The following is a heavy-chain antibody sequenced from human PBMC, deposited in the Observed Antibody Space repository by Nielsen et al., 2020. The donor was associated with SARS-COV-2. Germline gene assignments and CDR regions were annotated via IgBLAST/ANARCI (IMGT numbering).Heavy chain of an antibody. CDR1: GFTVSSNY. D-gene: IGHD1-26*01. CDR3: AKVVGATFSPGAFDI. J-gene: IGHJ3*02. CDR2: IYSGGST. Sequence: ETLSLTCAASGFTVSSNYMSWVRQAPGKGLEWVSVIYSGGSTYYADSVKGRFTISRDNSKNTLYLQMNSLRAEDTAVYYCAKVVGATFSPGAFDIWGQGTMVTVSS. V-gene: IGHV3-66*01.